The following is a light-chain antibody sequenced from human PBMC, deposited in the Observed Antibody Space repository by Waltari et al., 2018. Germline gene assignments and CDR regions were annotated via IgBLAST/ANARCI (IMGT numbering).Light chain of an antibody. CDR3: QQCYLTPYT. CDR1: QSFNNY. J-gene: IGKJ2*01. V-gene: IGKV3-11*01. Sequence: EIVLTQSPATLSLSPGERAVLSCRASQSFNNYLAWYQQKPGQPPRLLIYAASTRATAIAARFSGSGSGTDFTLTISSLEPEDSAVYYCQQCYLTPYTFGQGTNLEIK. CDR2: AAS.